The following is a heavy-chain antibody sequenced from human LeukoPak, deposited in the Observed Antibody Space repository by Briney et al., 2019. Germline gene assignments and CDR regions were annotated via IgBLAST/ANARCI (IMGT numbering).Heavy chain of an antibody. CDR3: ARGDTVAGINWFDP. Sequence: SVKVSCKASGGTFSSYAISWVRQAPGQGLEWMGGIIPIFGTANYAQKFQGRVTITADESTSTAYMELSSLRSEDTAVYYCARGDTVAGINWFDPWGQGTLVTVSS. CDR1: GGTFSSYA. J-gene: IGHJ5*02. CDR2: IIPIFGTA. D-gene: IGHD5-12*01. V-gene: IGHV1-69*13.